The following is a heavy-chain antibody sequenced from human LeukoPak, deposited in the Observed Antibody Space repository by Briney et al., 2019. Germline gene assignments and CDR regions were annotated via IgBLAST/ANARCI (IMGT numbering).Heavy chain of an antibody. D-gene: IGHD1-7*01. CDR2: ISGSGGST. Sequence: PGGSLRLSCAASGFTFSNYAMRWVRQAPGKGLEWVSGISGSGGSTYYADSVKGRFTISRDNSKNTLYLQMNSLRAEDTAVYYCAKDLNLRYFDYWGQGTLVTVSS. J-gene: IGHJ4*02. V-gene: IGHV3-23*01. CDR1: GFTFSNYA. CDR3: AKDLNLRYFDY.